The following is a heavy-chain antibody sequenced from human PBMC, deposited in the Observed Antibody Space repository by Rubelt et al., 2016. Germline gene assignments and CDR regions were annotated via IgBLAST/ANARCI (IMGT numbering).Heavy chain of an antibody. CDR3: ARGRYATRMAS. J-gene: IGHJ4*02. V-gene: IGHV4-34*01. CDR2: ISHSGST. Sequence: VQLVESGGGLVQPGGSLRLSCEASGFTFSSYNMNWVRQAPGKGLEWIGEISHSGSTSHNPSLKSRVIISADTSKNQFSLKLTCVTAADTAVYDCARGRYATRMASWGQGTLVTVSS. D-gene: IGHD3-16*01. CDR1: GFTFSSYN.